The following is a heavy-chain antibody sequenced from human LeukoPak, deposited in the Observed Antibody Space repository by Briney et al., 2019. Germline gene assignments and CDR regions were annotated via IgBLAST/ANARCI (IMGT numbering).Heavy chain of an antibody. J-gene: IGHJ6*03. CDR2: INHSGST. D-gene: IGHD6-6*01. V-gene: IGHV4-34*01. CDR1: GGSFSGYY. Sequence: SETLSLTCAVYGGSFSGYYWSWIRQPPGKGLEWIGEINHSGSTNYNPSLKSRVTISVDTSKNQFSLKLSSVTAADTAVYYCARAEYSSSPVDYYYMDVWGKGTTVTVSS. CDR3: ARAEYSSSPVDYYYMDV.